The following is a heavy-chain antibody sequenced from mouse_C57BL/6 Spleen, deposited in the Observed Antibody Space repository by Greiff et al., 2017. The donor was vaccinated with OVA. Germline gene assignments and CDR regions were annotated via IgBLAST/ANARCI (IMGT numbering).Heavy chain of an antibody. CDR3: ARLYYDYDDGDYYAMDY. V-gene: IGHV5-17*01. CDR2: ISSGSSTI. CDR1: GFTFSDYG. D-gene: IGHD2-4*01. Sequence: EVKLVESGGGLVKPGGSLKLSCAASGFTFSDYGMHWVRQAPEKGLEWVAYISSGSSTINYADTVKGRFTISRDNAKNTLFLQMTSLRSEDTAMYYCARLYYDYDDGDYYAMDYWGQGTSVTVSS. J-gene: IGHJ4*01.